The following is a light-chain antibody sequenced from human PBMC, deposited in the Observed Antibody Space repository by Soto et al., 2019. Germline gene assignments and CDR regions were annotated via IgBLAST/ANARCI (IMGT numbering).Light chain of an antibody. CDR3: LLSCHGPTV. V-gene: IGLV7-46*01. Sequence: QAVVTQEPSLTVSPGGTVTLTCGCSTGAVTYGHFPYWFQQKPGQAPRTLIYDTSSKYSWTPARFSGSLLGGKAALTLSGAQPDDEAVYHCLLSCHGPTVFGGGTQLTVL. CDR2: DTS. CDR1: TGAVTYGHF. J-gene: IGLJ7*01.